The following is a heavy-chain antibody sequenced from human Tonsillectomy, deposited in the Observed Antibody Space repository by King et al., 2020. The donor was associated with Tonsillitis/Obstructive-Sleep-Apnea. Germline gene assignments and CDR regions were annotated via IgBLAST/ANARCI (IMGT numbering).Heavy chain of an antibody. CDR1: GSTFSSYA. CDR3: VSTPYGSGTYFYFDY. J-gene: IGHJ4*02. V-gene: IGHV3-23*01. D-gene: IGHD3-10*01. CDR2: ISGSGGST. Sequence: VQLQESGGGLVQPGGSLRLSCAASGSTFSSYAMSWVRQAPGKGLEWVSTISGSGGSTYYADSVKGRFTISRDNSKNTLYLQMNSLRAEDTAVYYCVSTPYGSGTYFYFDYWGQGTLVTVSS.